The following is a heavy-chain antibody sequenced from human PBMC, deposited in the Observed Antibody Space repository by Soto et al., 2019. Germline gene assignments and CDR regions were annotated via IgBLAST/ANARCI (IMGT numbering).Heavy chain of an antibody. CDR2: INPYNGNT. D-gene: IGHD4-17*01. CDR1: GYTFTSYA. J-gene: IGHJ4*02. V-gene: IGHV1-18*01. Sequence: QVQLVQSGTEVKKPGASVKVSCKASGYTFTSYAISWVRQAPGQGLEWMGWINPYNGNTNYAQKLQGRVTMTTDTSTSTAYMELRSMRSDDPAVDYCARDTATALPDAWGQGTLVTVSS. CDR3: ARDTATALPDA.